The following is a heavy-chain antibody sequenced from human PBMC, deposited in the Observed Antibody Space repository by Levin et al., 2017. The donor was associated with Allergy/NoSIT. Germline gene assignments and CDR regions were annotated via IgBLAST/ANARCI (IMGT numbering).Heavy chain of an antibody. D-gene: IGHD2-21*02. CDR3: ARDTLAYCGGDCSPQYFQH. J-gene: IGHJ1*01. Sequence: PGGSLRLSCAASGFTFSSYWMHWVRQAPGKGLVWVSRINSDGSSTSYADSVKGRFTISRDNAKNTLYLQMNSLRAEDTAVYYCARDTLAYCGGDCSPQYFQHWGQGTLVTVSS. CDR2: INSDGSST. CDR1: GFTFSSYW. V-gene: IGHV3-74*01.